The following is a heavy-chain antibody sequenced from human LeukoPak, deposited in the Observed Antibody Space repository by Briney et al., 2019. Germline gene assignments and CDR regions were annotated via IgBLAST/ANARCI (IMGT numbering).Heavy chain of an antibody. Sequence: PVGSLRPSCAASGFTLSSYAMSWVRHAPGKGLEWVSAISGSGGSTYNADSVKGRFTISRDNSKNTLYLQMNSLRAEDTAVYYCAKSALNYYDSSGPDYWGQGTLVTVSS. CDR2: ISGSGGST. J-gene: IGHJ4*02. V-gene: IGHV3-23*01. CDR3: AKSALNYYDSSGPDY. D-gene: IGHD3-22*01. CDR1: GFTLSSYA.